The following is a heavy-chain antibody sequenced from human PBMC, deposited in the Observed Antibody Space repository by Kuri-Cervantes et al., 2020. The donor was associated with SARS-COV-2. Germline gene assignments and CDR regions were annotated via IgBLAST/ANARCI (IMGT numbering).Heavy chain of an antibody. J-gene: IGHJ6*02. Sequence: LSLTCAASGFTFSSYGMHWVRQAPGKGLEWVAVIWYDGSNKYYADSVKGWFTISRDNSKNTLYLQMNSLRAEDTAVYYCAQDVSSSWPGSNYYGMDVWGQGTTVTVSS. CDR1: GFTFSSYG. D-gene: IGHD6-13*01. V-gene: IGHV3-33*06. CDR3: AQDVSSSWPGSNYYGMDV. CDR2: IWYDGSNK.